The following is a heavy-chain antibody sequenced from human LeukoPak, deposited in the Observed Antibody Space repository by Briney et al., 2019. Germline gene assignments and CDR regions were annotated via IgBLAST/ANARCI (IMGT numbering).Heavy chain of an antibody. CDR3: ARVRITRAIWFDP. V-gene: IGHV3-74*01. CDR1: GFTFSDYW. CDR2: ILGDGSST. D-gene: IGHD2-2*01. Sequence: PGGSLRLSCAASGFTFSDYWMVWVRQAPGKGLVWVSRILGDGSSTSYADSVKGRFTISRDIAKNTLYLQMNSLRAEDTAVYYCARVRITRAIWFDPWGQATMVTV. J-gene: IGHJ5*02.